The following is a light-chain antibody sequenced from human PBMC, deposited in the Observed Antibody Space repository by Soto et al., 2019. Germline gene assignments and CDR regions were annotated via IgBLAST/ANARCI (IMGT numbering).Light chain of an antibody. J-gene: IGKJ2*01. CDR2: GAS. CDR3: QQYGSSPSYT. Sequence: EIVLTQSPGTLSLSPGERATLSCRASQSVSSSYLAWYQQKPGQAPRLLIYGASRRATGIPDRFSGSGSGTGFTLTISRLEPEDLAVYYCQQYGSSPSYTFGQGTKLEIK. CDR1: QSVSSSY. V-gene: IGKV3-20*01.